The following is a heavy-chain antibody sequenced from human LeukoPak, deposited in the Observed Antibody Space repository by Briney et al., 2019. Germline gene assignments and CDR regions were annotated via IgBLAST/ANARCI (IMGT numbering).Heavy chain of an antibody. J-gene: IGHJ4*01. V-gene: IGHV1-46*01. CDR3: ARDGGYCGTTSCYAFY. D-gene: IGHD2-2*01. CDR2: INPRGGST. Sequence: ASVKVSCKASGYTFTNYYMHWVRQAPGQGLEWMGIINPRGGSTTYAQKFQGRVTMTGDTSTSTVYMELSSLRSEDTAVYYCARDGGYCGTTSCYAFYWGHGTLVTVSS. CDR1: GYTFTNYY.